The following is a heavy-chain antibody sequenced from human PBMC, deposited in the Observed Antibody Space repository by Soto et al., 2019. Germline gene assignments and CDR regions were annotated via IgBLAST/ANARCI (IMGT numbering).Heavy chain of an antibody. J-gene: IGHJ3*01. CDR2: INAGNGNT. V-gene: IGHV1-3*01. D-gene: IGHD6-25*01. CDR1: GYTFTSYA. Sequence: ASVKVSCKASGYTFTSYAMHWVRQAPGQRLEWMGWINAGNGNTKYSQKFQGRVTITRDTSASTAYMELSSLRSEDTAVYYCARDIGSVGRRFFYYSSGPHHPLAFCGQGSLVPGSS. CDR3: ARDIGSVGRRFFYYSSGPHHPLAF.